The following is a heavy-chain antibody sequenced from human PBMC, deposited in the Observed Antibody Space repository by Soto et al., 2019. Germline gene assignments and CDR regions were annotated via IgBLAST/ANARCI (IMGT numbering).Heavy chain of an antibody. CDR3: ARAPNSSSWYLHYYMHV. J-gene: IGHJ6*03. V-gene: IGHV3-33*01. D-gene: IGHD6-13*01. CDR1: GFTFSSYG. Sequence: QVQLVESGGGVVQPGRSLRLSCAASGFTFSSYGMHWVRQAPGKGLEWVAVIWYDGSNKYYADSVKGRFTSSRDKSKNTLYLQMNSLRAEDTAVYDCARAPNSSSWYLHYYMHVWGKGTTVTVSS. CDR2: IWYDGSNK.